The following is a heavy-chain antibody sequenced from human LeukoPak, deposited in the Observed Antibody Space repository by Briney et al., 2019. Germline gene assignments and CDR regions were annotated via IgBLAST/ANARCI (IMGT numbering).Heavy chain of an antibody. Sequence: GGPLRLSCAASGFTFSNYWMIWVRQAPGKGLEWVGNIKQDGSEKRYADSVRGRFSISRDNAQTPLYLQMNSLRAEDTAVYYCARASDPWLQLTWGQGTLVTV. V-gene: IGHV3-7*05. J-gene: IGHJ5*02. D-gene: IGHD5-24*01. CDR2: IKQDGSEK. CDR3: ARASDPWLQLT. CDR1: GFTFSNYW.